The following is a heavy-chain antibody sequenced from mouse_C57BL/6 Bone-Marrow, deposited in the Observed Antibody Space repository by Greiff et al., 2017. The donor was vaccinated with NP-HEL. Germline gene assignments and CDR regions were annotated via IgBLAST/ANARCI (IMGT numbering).Heavy chain of an antibody. D-gene: IGHD1-1*01. Sequence: QVQLQQSGAELVRPGTSVKMSCKASGYTFTNYWIGWAKQRPGHGLEWIGDIYPGGGYTNYNEKFKGKATLTADKSSSTAYMQFSSLPSEDSAIYYGARYYYEDAMDYWGQGTSVTVSS. J-gene: IGHJ4*01. V-gene: IGHV1-63*01. CDR3: ARYYYEDAMDY. CDR1: GYTFTNYW. CDR2: IYPGGGYT.